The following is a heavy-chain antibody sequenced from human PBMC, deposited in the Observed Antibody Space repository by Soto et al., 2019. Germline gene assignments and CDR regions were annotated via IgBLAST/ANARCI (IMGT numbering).Heavy chain of an antibody. CDR1: GDSIASTNW. J-gene: IGHJ4*02. D-gene: IGHD2-21*02. CDR2: IHHSGST. Sequence: QVQLLESGPGLVKPSGTLSLTCDVSGDSIASTNWWTWVRQPPGKGLEWIGEIHHSGSTNYNPSLKRRVSISVDKSRNQFSLTLSSVTAADPAVYYCESQRYCDDDCYVFDSWGQGTLVTVSS. V-gene: IGHV4-4*02. CDR3: ESQRYCDDDCYVFDS.